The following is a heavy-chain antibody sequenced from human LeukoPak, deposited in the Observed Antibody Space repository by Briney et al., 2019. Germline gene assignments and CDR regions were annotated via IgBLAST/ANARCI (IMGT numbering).Heavy chain of an antibody. CDR1: GFTFSSYI. J-gene: IGHJ4*02. CDR3: ARDPLSSGWFDY. V-gene: IGHV3-66*01. D-gene: IGHD6-19*01. Sequence: PGGSLRLSCAASGFTFSSYIMNWVRQAPGKGLEWVSVIYSGGSTYYADSVEGRFTISRDNSKNTLYLQMNSLRAEDTAVYYCARDPLSSGWFDYWGQGTLVTVSS. CDR2: IYSGGST.